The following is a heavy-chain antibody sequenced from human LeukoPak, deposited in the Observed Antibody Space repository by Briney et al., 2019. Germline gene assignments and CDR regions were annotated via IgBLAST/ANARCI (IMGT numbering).Heavy chain of an antibody. CDR2: IGSGSSPI. D-gene: IGHD3-22*01. J-gene: IGHJ4*02. Sequence: GGSLRLSCAASGFTFSSAWMSWVRQAPGKGLEWVSYIGSGSSPIYYADSVKGRFTMSRDNAKNSLYLQMNSLRDEDAAVYYCARASPSGYDYWGQGTLVTVSS. CDR1: GFTFSSAW. CDR3: ARASPSGYDY. V-gene: IGHV3-48*02.